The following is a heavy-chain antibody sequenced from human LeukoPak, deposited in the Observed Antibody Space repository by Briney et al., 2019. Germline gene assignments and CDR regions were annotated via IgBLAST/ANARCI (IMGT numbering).Heavy chain of an antibody. V-gene: IGHV1-2*06. CDR3: AILPDQGYYYGSGSLDY. D-gene: IGHD3-10*01. J-gene: IGHJ4*02. Sequence: ASVKVSCKASGYTFTGYYMHWVRQAPGQGLEWMGRINPNSGGTNYAQKFQGRVTMTGDTSISTAYMELSRLRSDDTAVYYCAILPDQGYYYGSGSLDYWGQGTLVTVSS. CDR1: GYTFTGYY. CDR2: INPNSGGT.